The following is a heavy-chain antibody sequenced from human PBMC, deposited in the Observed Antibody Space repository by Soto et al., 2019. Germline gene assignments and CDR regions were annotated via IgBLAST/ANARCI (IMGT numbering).Heavy chain of an antibody. J-gene: IGHJ3*02. CDR1: GGSISSYY. CDR2: IYYSGST. CDR3: ARGYGDYVFDI. Sequence: SETLSLTCTVSGGSISSYYWSWIRQPPGKGLEWIGYIYYSGSTNYNPSLKSRVTISVDTSKNQFSLKLSSVTAADTAVYYCARGYGDYVFDIWGQGTMVTV. V-gene: IGHV4-59*01. D-gene: IGHD4-17*01.